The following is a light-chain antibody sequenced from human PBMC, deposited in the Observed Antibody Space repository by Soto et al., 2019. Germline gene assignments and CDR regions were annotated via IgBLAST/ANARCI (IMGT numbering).Light chain of an antibody. CDR3: LEYSSYSWT. CDR1: QSISTW. J-gene: IGKJ2*01. V-gene: IGKV1-5*01. Sequence: DVQMTQSPSTLSASVGDRVTITCRASQSISTWLAWYQQKPGKAPKLLIYDASSWESGVPSRFSGRGSGTEFTLTISSLQPDDFATYYCLEYSSYSWTFGQGSKLEI. CDR2: DAS.